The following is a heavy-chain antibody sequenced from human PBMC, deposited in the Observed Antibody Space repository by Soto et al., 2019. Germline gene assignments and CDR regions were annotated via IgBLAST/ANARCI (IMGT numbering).Heavy chain of an antibody. D-gene: IGHD6-19*01. CDR3: TPLVLKDNSEWYALFD. CDR1: GFTFSNVW. CDR2: IKSETDGGTI. Sequence: EVQLVESGGGLVKPGGSLRLSCAGSGFTFSNVWMNWVRQAPGKGLEWVGRIKSETDGGTIDYAAHVKGRFTISRDESNNPLYRQMNRLKSEDTDTYYCTPLVLKDNSEWYALFDWGQGTRVTVSS. V-gene: IGHV3-15*07. J-gene: IGHJ4*02.